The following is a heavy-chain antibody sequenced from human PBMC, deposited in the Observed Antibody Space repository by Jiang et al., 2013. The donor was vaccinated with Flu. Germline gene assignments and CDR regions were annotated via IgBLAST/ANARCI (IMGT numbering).Heavy chain of an antibody. J-gene: IGHJ6*02. V-gene: IGHV1-3*01. Sequence: GAEVKKPGASVRVACKASGYTFTNFAIHWVRQAPGQGLEWMGWMNSGTGYTKYSQKFQGRVTITRDTSASTAYMELSSLRSEDTAMFYCARAVDCASPAACNGDYYGMDVWG. CDR1: GYTFTNFA. D-gene: IGHD2-2*01. CDR3: ARAVDCASPAACNGDYYGMDV. CDR2: MNSGTGYT.